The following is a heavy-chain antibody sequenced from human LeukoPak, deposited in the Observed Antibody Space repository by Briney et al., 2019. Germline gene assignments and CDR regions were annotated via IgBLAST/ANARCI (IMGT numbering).Heavy chain of an antibody. CDR2: INHSGST. Sequence: SETLSLTCAVYGGSFSGYYWSWIRQPPGKGLEWIGEINHSGSTNYNPSLKSRVTISVDTSKNQFSLKLSSVTAADTAVYYCARKPCTNGVCYGRTYNWFDPWGQGTLVTVSS. CDR3: ARKPCTNGVCYGRTYNWFDP. V-gene: IGHV4-34*01. D-gene: IGHD2-8*01. CDR1: GGSFSGYY. J-gene: IGHJ5*02.